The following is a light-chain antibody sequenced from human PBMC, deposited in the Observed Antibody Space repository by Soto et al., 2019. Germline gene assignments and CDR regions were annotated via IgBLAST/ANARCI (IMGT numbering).Light chain of an antibody. V-gene: IGKV3-11*01. CDR3: QQRSSWPIT. CDR2: DAS. Sequence: EIVLTQSPATLSLSPGEIATLSFRASQSVSNFLAWYLQRPGQAPRLLIFDASKRAAGVPARFSGSGSGTDFTLTISILEPEDFAVYYCQQRSSWPITFGQGTRLEIK. CDR1: QSVSNF. J-gene: IGKJ5*01.